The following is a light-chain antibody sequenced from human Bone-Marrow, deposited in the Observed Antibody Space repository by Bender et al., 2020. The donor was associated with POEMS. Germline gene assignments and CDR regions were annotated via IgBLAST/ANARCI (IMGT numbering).Light chain of an antibody. CDR3: CSYAGSVTLD. CDR2: NVN. Sequence: QSALTQPASVSGSPGQSITISCTGTSSDVGGYNYVSWYQQHTGRAPKLIIYNVNNRPSGVSNRFSGSKSGDTASLIISGLQTEDEADYYCCSYAGSVTLDFGRGTRLTVL. J-gene: IGLJ2*01. V-gene: IGLV2-14*03. CDR1: SSDVGGYNY.